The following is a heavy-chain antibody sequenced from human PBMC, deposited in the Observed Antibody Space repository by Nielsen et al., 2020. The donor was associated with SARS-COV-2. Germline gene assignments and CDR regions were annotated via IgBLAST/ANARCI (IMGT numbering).Heavy chain of an antibody. CDR2: ISGSGGST. V-gene: IGHV3-23*01. CDR3: ATRNSYSSGWPDY. CDR1: GFTFSSYA. Sequence: GESLKISCAASGFTFSSYAMSWVRQAPGKGLEWVSAISGSGGSTYYADSVKGRFTISRDNSKNTLYLQMNSLRAEDTAVYYCATRNSYSSGWPDYWGQGTLVTVSS. D-gene: IGHD6-19*01. J-gene: IGHJ4*02.